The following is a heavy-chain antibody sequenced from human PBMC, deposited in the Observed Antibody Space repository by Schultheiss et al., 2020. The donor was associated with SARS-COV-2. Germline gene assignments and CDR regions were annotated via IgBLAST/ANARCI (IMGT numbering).Heavy chain of an antibody. D-gene: IGHD2-2*01. V-gene: IGHV3-23*01. Sequence: GESLKISCAASGFTFSSYAMSWVRQAPGKGLEWVSAISGSGGSTYYADSVKGRFTISRDNSKNTLYLQMNSLRAEDTAVYYCARGVVVPIYYYYGMDVWGQGTTVTVSS. CDR1: GFTFSSYA. J-gene: IGHJ6*02. CDR3: ARGVVVPIYYYYGMDV. CDR2: ISGSGGST.